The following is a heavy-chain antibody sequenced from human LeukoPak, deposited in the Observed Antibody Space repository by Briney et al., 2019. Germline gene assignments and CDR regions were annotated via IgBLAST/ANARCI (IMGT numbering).Heavy chain of an antibody. D-gene: IGHD6-19*01. Sequence: GASVKVSCKASGGTFSSYAISWVRQAPGQGLEWMGRIIPILGIANYAQKFQGRVTITADKSTGTAYMELSSLRSEDTAVNYCARSPSGAGYSSGWYEKFDYGGQGTLVTVSS. CDR2: IIPILGIA. V-gene: IGHV1-69*04. CDR3: ARSPSGAGYSSGWYEKFDY. CDR1: GGTFSSYA. J-gene: IGHJ4*02.